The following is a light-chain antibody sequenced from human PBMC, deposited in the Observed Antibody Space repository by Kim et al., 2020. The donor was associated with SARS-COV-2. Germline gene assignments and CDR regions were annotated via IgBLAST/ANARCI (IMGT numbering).Light chain of an antibody. CDR1: QSISTY. J-gene: IGKJ4*01. CDR3: EQSYSNPLT. V-gene: IGKV1-39*01. Sequence: DIQMTQSPSSLSASVGDTVTITCRASQSISTYLNWHQQKPGRAPEVLIYATSSLQSGVPSRFSGSGSRTEFTLTITSLQPEDFATYYCEQSYSNPLTFGGGTQVDIK. CDR2: ATS.